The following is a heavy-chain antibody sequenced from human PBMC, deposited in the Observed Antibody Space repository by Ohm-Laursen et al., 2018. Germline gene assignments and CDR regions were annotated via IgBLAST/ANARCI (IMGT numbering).Heavy chain of an antibody. J-gene: IGHJ5*02. Sequence: SDTLSLTCTISGGAISSYYWSWIRQPAGKGLEWIGRINISGTNYNPSLKSRVTISVDTSKNQFSLKLSSVTAADTALYYCARGLWWFDPWGQGTLVTVSS. CDR3: ARGLWWFDP. CDR1: GGAISSYY. V-gene: IGHV4-4*07. CDR2: INISGT.